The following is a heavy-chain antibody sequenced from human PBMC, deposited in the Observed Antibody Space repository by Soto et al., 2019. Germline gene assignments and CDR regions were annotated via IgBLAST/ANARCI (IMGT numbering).Heavy chain of an antibody. D-gene: IGHD6-13*01. V-gene: IGHV3-74*01. CDR2: INSDGSST. Sequence: GGSLRLSCAASGFTFSSYWMHWVRQAPGKGLVWASRINSDGSSTSYADSVKGRFTISRDNAKNTLYLQMNSLRAEDTAVYYCARSSSWYRDDAFDIWGQGTMVTVSS. J-gene: IGHJ3*02. CDR1: GFTFSSYW. CDR3: ARSSSWYRDDAFDI.